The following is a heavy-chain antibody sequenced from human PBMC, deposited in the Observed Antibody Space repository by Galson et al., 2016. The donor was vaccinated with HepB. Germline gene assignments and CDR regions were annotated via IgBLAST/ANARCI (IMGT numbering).Heavy chain of an antibody. Sequence: SETLSLTCTVSGGSITSRTYHWAWIRLSPGKGLEWIGSVYSSGISYYNPFLKSRVTISIDTSKNQLSLDVRSVSAADTTIYFCVRHVSGNAGNWFDPWGQGILVTVSS. J-gene: IGHJ5*02. CDR1: GGSITSRTYH. D-gene: IGHD5-12*01. V-gene: IGHV4-39*01. CDR2: VYSSGIS. CDR3: VRHVSGNAGNWFDP.